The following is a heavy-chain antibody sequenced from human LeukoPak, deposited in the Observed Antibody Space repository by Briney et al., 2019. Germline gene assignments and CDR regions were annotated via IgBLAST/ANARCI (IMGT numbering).Heavy chain of an antibody. CDR3: AKPRASYYYDSSGYVDY. V-gene: IGHV3-23*01. J-gene: IGHJ4*02. CDR2: ISGSGGST. Sequence: PGGSLRLSCAASGFTFSSYAMSWVRQAPGKGLEWVSAISGSGGSTYYADSVKGRFTISRDNSKNTLYLQMNSLRAEDTAVYYCAKPRASYYYDSSGYVDYWGRGTLVTVSS. CDR1: GFTFSSYA. D-gene: IGHD3-22*01.